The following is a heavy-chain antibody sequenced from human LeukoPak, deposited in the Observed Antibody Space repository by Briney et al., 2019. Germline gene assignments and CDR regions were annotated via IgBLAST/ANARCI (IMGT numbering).Heavy chain of an antibody. V-gene: IGHV1-18*01. CDR3: ARPTVTDDYYYYGVDV. J-gene: IGHJ6*02. CDR2: ISAYNGNT. CDR1: GYTFTSYG. Sequence: ASVKVSCKASGYTFTSYGISWVRQAPGQGLEWMGWISAYNGNTNYAQKLQGRVTMTTDTSTSTAYMELRSLRSDDTAVYYCARPTVTDDYYYYGVDVWGQGTTVTVSS. D-gene: IGHD4-17*01.